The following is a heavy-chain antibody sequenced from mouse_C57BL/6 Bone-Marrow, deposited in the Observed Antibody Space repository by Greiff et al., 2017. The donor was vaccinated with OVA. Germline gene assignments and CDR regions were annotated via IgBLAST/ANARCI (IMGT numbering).Heavy chain of an antibody. Sequence: DVQLVESEGGLVQPGSSMKLSCTASGFTFSDYYMAWVRQVPEKGLEWVANINYDGSSTYYLDSLKSRFIISRDNAKNILYLQMSSLKSEDTATYYGARGGWDWYFDVWGTGTTVTVSS. D-gene: IGHD3-3*01. CDR3: ARGGWDWYFDV. J-gene: IGHJ1*03. V-gene: IGHV5-16*01. CDR2: INYDGSST. CDR1: GFTFSDYY.